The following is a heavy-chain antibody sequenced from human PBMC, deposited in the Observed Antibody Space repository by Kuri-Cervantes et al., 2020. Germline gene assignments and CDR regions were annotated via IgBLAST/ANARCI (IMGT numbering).Heavy chain of an antibody. CDR1: GFAFSSYG. CDR3: AKDPRSSRAVAGHVDY. J-gene: IGHJ4*02. V-gene: IGHV3-30*02. D-gene: IGHD6-19*01. CDR2: IWYDGSNK. Sequence: GESLKISCAASGFAFSSYGMHWVRQAPGKGLEWVAVIWYDGSNKHYADSVKGRFTISRDNSKNTLYLQMNSLRAEDTAVYYCAKDPRSSRAVAGHVDYWGQGTLVTVSS.